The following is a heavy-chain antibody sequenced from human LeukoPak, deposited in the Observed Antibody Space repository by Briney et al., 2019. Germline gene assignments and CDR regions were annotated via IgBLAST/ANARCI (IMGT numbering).Heavy chain of an antibody. D-gene: IGHD6-19*01. CDR2: INPNSGGT. Sequence: ASVKVSCKASGYTFTGHYMHWVRQAPGQGLEWMGWINPNSGGTNYVQKFQCRVTITRDTSISTAYMELSRLRSDDTAVYYCARDGIVAGTSFDYWGQGTLVTVSS. V-gene: IGHV1-2*02. CDR3: ARDGIVAGTSFDY. CDR1: GYTFTGHY. J-gene: IGHJ4*02.